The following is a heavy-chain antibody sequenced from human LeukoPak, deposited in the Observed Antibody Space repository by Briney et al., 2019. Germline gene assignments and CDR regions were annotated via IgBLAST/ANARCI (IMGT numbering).Heavy chain of an antibody. Sequence: ASVKVSCKASGYTFTGSYMHWVRQAPGQGLEWMGWINSNSGATNYAQKFQGRVTMTRDTSISTAYMELTRLGSDDTAVYYCARDGSLDSWGQGTLVTVSS. CDR1: GYTFTGSY. J-gene: IGHJ4*02. CDR3: ARDGSLDS. V-gene: IGHV1-2*02. CDR2: INSNSGAT. D-gene: IGHD5-12*01.